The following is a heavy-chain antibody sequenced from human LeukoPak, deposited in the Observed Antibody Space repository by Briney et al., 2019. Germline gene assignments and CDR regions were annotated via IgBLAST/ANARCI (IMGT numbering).Heavy chain of an antibody. CDR2: ISGSGGST. CDR1: GFTFSSYA. D-gene: IGHD3-10*01. Sequence: PGGSLRLSCAASGFTFSSYAMSWVRQAPGKGLEWVSAISGSGGSTYYADSVKGRFTISRDNSKNTLYLQMNSLRAEDTAVYYCAYDYYGSGSYYKGNWFHPWGQGTLVSVSS. J-gene: IGHJ5*02. CDR3: AYDYYGSGSYYKGNWFHP. V-gene: IGHV3-23*01.